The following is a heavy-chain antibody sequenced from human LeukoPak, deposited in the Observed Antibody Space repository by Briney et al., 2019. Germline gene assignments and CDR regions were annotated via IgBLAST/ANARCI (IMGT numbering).Heavy chain of an antibody. CDR2: IYSGGNT. J-gene: IGHJ4*02. CDR3: ARVANFHDSSGYFDY. V-gene: IGHV3-66*01. CDR1: GFTFSRNY. Sequence: GGSLRLSCAASGFTFSRNYMSWVRQAPAKGLEWVSVIYSGGNTYYSDSVNGRFTVSRDNSKNTFYLQMNKLSDEDSAVYYCARVANFHDSSGYFDYWGQGTLVTVSS. D-gene: IGHD3-22*01.